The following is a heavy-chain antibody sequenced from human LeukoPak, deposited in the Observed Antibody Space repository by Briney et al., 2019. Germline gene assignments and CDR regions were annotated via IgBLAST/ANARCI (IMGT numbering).Heavy chain of an antibody. CDR3: ARDYITMVRGAPNWFDP. Sequence: SETLSLTCTVSGGSISSYYWSWIRQPAGKGLEWIGRIYTSGSTNYNPSLKSRVTMSVDTSKNQFSLKLSSVTAADTAVYYCARDYITMVRGAPNWFDPWGQGTLATVSS. CDR2: IYTSGST. V-gene: IGHV4-4*07. J-gene: IGHJ5*02. CDR1: GGSISSYY. D-gene: IGHD3-10*01.